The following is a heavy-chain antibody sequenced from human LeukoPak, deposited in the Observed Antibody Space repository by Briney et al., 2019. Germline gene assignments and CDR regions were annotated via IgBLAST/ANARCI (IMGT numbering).Heavy chain of an antibody. CDR3: VRESTGDLSFDH. D-gene: IGHD3-10*01. J-gene: IGHJ4*02. CDR2: INPIAGGT. Sequence: ASVKVSCKASGYTFTGYYMHWVRQAPGQGLEWMGWINPIAGGTNYAQKFLGRVTMTRDMSISTVYMELSRLRSDDTAVYYCVRESTGDLSFDHWGQGTLVTVSS. CDR1: GYTFTGYY. V-gene: IGHV1-2*02.